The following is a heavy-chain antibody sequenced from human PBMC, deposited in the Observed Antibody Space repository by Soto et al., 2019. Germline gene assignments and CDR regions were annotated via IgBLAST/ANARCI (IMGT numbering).Heavy chain of an antibody. Sequence: SVKVSCKASGGTFSSYAISWVRQAPGQGLEWMGGIIPIFGTANYAQKFQGRVTITADESTSTAYMELSSLRSGDTAVYYCARDIFSRDTATANYYYYGMDGWGEGXTVTVSS. D-gene: IGHD5-18*01. J-gene: IGHJ6*04. CDR3: ARDIFSRDTATANYYYYGMDG. CDR2: IIPIFGTA. CDR1: GGTFSSYA. V-gene: IGHV1-69*13.